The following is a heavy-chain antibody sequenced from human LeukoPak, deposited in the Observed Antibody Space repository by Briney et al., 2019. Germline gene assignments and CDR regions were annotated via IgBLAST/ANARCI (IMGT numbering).Heavy chain of an antibody. CDR1: GYTFTGYY. Sequence: ASVKVSCKASGYTFTGYYMHWVRQVPGQGLEWMGWINPKNGGRSYAQKFQARVTMTTDTSTNTAYMELSSLRFDDTAVYYCASWDAPGFDYWGQGTLVTVSS. V-gene: IGHV1-2*02. CDR2: INPKNGGR. J-gene: IGHJ4*02. CDR3: ASWDAPGFDY. D-gene: IGHD1-26*01.